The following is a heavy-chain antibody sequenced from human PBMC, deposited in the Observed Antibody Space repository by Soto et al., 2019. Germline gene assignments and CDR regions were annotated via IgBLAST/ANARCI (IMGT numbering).Heavy chain of an antibody. CDR3: AKDFYMWGYKIGYPLEY. CDR1: SDTFRGYA. V-gene: IGHV3-23*01. J-gene: IGHJ4*02. D-gene: IGHD3-22*01. Sequence: GGSLRLSCAASSDTFRGYAMSWVRQAPGKGLEWVSGIGADGESTLYGDSVKGRCSISRDNSKNTLYLQLNSLRVEDTATYYCAKDFYMWGYKIGYPLEYWGPGTPVTVSS. CDR2: IGADGEST.